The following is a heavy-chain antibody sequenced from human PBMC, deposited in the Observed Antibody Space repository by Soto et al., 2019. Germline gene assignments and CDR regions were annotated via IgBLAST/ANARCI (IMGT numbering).Heavy chain of an antibody. V-gene: IGHV2-70*01. Sequence: SGPTLVNPTQTLTLTCTFSGFSLCTSGMCVSWIRQPPGKALEWLALIDWDDDKYYSTSLKTRLTISKDTSKNQVVLTMTNMDPVDTATYYCARIYGGVAARRRYYYYGMDVWGQGTTVTVSS. J-gene: IGHJ6*02. CDR1: GFSLCTSGMC. CDR3: ARIYGGVAARRRYYYYGMDV. CDR2: IDWDDDK. D-gene: IGHD6-6*01.